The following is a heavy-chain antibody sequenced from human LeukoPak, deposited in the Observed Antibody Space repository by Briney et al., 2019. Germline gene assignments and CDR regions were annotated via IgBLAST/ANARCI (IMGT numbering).Heavy chain of an antibody. CDR1: GLTFIDYY. Sequence: PGGSLRLSCAASGLTFIDYYMTWIRQAPGKGLEWVAYISSSGSTIYSADSVKGRFTVSRDNAKNSLFLHMNSLRAEDTAIYYCAIQITMIVVVPYFDYWGQGTLVTVSS. CDR3: AIQITMIVVVPYFDY. J-gene: IGHJ4*02. CDR2: ISSSGSTI. V-gene: IGHV3-11*04. D-gene: IGHD3-22*01.